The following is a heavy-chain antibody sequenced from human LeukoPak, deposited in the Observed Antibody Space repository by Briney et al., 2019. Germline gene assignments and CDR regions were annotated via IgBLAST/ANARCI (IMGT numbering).Heavy chain of an antibody. J-gene: IGHJ6*03. CDR2: MNPNSGNT. Sequence: ASVNVSCKASGYTFTSYDINWVRQATGQGLEWMGWMNPNSGNTGYAQKFQGRVTMTRNTSISTAYMELRSLRSDDTAVYYCARVRTYYDFWSGSPGYMDVWGKGTTVTVSS. CDR3: ARVRTYYDFWSGSPGYMDV. D-gene: IGHD3-3*01. CDR1: GYTFTSYD. V-gene: IGHV1-8*01.